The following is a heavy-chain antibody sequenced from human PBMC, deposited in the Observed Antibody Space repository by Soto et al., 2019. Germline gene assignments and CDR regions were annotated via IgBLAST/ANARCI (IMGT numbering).Heavy chain of an antibody. V-gene: IGHV1-24*01. J-gene: IGHJ4*02. CDR1: GYTLTELS. CDR2: FDPEDGET. Sequence: QVQLVQSGAEVKKPGTSVKVSCKVSGYTLTELSMHWVRQAPGKGLEWMGGFDPEDGETIYAQKFQGRFTMTEDTSTDTAYMELSSLRSEDTAVYYCAPGTLTTVVRWGTLDYWGQGTLVTVSS. D-gene: IGHD4-17*01. CDR3: APGTLTTVVRWGTLDY.